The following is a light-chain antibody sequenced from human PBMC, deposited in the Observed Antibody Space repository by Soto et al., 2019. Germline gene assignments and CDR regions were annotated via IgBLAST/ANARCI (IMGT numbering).Light chain of an antibody. CDR1: QSISSW. J-gene: IGKJ2*01. CDR3: QQYNSYSYT. CDR2: KAS. Sequence: DIQMTQSPSTLSASVGDRVTITGRASQSISSWLAWYQQKPGKAPKLLIYKASSLESGVPSRFSGSGSGTEFTLTISSLQPDDFATYYCQQYNSYSYTFGQGTKVDIK. V-gene: IGKV1-5*03.